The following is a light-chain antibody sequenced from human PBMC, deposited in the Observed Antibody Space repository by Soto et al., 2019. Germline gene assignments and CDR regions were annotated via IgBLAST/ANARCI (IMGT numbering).Light chain of an antibody. CDR3: QQLNNYPIT. Sequence: IQLTQSPSSLSASVGDRVTITCRASQGIASYLAWYQEKPGKAPKLLIYAASTLQSGVPSMFSGSGSGTDFTLTISSLQAEDLATYYCQQLNNYPITFGQGTRLEIK. J-gene: IGKJ5*01. V-gene: IGKV1-9*01. CDR2: AAS. CDR1: QGIASY.